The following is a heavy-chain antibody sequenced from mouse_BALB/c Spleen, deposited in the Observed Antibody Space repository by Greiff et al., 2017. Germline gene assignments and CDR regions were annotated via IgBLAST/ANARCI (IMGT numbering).Heavy chain of an antibody. CDR1: GYTFTSYT. J-gene: IGHJ1*01. V-gene: IGHV1-4*01. CDR3: ARGIINWYFDV. D-gene: IGHD2-4*01. Sequence: QVQLQQSGAELARPGASVKMSCKASGYTFTSYTMHWVKQRPGQGLEWIGYINPSSGYTNYNQKFKDKATLTADKSSSTAYMQLSSLTSEDSAVYYCARGIINWYFDVWGAGTTVTVSS. CDR2: INPSSGYT.